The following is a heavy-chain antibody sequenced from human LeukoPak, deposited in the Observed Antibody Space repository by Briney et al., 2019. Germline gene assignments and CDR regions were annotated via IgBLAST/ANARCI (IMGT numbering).Heavy chain of an antibody. V-gene: IGHV3-53*01. J-gene: IGHJ6*03. CDR2: IYSGGST. D-gene: IGHD3-22*01. CDR3: ARDYYYDSSGYYYYYMDV. Sequence: GGSLRLSCAASGFTVSSNYMSWVRQAPGKGLEWVSVIYSGGSTYYADSVKGRFTISRDNSKNTLYLQMNSLRADDTAAYYCARDYYYDSSGYYYYYMDVWGKGTTVTVSS. CDR1: GFTVSSNY.